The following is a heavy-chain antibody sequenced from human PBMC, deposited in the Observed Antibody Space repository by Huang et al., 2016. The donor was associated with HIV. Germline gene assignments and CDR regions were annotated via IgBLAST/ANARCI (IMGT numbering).Heavy chain of an antibody. Sequence: EVNLVESGGGLTQPGRCLRLSCIVSGFNFKDSALHWVRKPPGKCREWVSGISWCSASLGSAASVKCRFTISSDNAKKSLHVQLTQLRPEDTALYYCARSRHYGDWRGIGYFDLWGRGTLVTVSS. V-gene: IGHV3-9*01. D-gene: IGHD2-21*02. J-gene: IGHJ2*01. CDR2: ISWCSASL. CDR3: ARSRHYGDWRGIGYFDL. CDR1: GFNFKDSA.